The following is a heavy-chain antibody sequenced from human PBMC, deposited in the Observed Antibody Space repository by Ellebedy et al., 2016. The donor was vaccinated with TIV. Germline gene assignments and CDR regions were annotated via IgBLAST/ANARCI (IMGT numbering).Heavy chain of an antibody. CDR3: AGGLGLLYGGSPLDY. Sequence: GESLKTSCTASGFSFSSYGMHWGRQAPGKGLEWVAVIWSDGSNKYSADSVKGRFTISRDNSKNTVYLQMNRLGAEDTAVYYCAGGLGLLYGGSPLDYWGQGTLVTVSS. D-gene: IGHD3-3*01. J-gene: IGHJ4*02. V-gene: IGHV3-33*01. CDR1: GFSFSSYG. CDR2: IWSDGSNK.